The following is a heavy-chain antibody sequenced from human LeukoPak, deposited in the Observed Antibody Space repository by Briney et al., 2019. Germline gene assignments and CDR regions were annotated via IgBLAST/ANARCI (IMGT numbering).Heavy chain of an antibody. Sequence: SETLSLTCAVYGGSFSGYYWSWIRQPPGKGLEWIGSIYHSGSTYYNPSLKSRVTISVDTSKNQFSLKLSSVTAADTAVYYCARENGSSGWYNYYYYMDVWGKGTTVTVSS. CDR1: GGSFSGYY. D-gene: IGHD6-19*01. CDR3: ARENGSSGWYNYYYYMDV. CDR2: IYHSGST. V-gene: IGHV4-34*01. J-gene: IGHJ6*03.